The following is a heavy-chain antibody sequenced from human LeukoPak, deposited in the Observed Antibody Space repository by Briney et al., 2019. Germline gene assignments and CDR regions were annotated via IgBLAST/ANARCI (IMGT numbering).Heavy chain of an antibody. CDR2: IHGSGST. CDR3: AKWHIENLVRWFDP. Sequence: TSETLSLTCTVSGDSISSFFWSWIRQPAGKGLEWIGRIHGSGSTNYNPSLRGRVTMSVDTSKNQFSLKLNSVTAADTAVYYCAKWHIENLVRWFDPWGQGTLVTVSS. J-gene: IGHJ5*02. CDR1: GDSISSFF. D-gene: IGHD2-21*01. V-gene: IGHV4-4*07.